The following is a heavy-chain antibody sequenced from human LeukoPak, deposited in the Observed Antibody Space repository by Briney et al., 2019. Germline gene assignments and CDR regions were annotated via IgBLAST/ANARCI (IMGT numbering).Heavy chain of an antibody. Sequence: PSETLSLTCAVYGGSFSGYYWSWLRQPPGKGLEWIGEINHSGSTNYNPSLKSRVTISVDTSKNQFSLKLSSVTAADTAVYYCALEADCSSTSCYLEYWGQGTLVTVSS. CDR2: INHSGST. J-gene: IGHJ4*02. CDR1: GGSFSGYY. CDR3: ALEADCSSTSCYLEY. V-gene: IGHV4-34*01. D-gene: IGHD2-2*01.